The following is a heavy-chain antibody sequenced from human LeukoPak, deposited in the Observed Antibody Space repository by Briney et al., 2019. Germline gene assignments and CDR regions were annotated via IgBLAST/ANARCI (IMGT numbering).Heavy chain of an antibody. V-gene: IGHV3-49*04. D-gene: IGHD6-13*01. CDR3: ARGGDGSSWYPTRNAFDI. CDR2: IRSKAYGGTT. CDR1: GFTFGDYA. J-gene: IGHJ3*02. Sequence: GGSLRLSCTASGFTFGDYAMSWVRQAPGKGLEWVGFIRSKAYGGTTEYAASVKGRFTISRDDSKSIAYLQMNSLRAEDTALYYCARGGDGSSWYPTRNAFDIWGQGTMVTVSS.